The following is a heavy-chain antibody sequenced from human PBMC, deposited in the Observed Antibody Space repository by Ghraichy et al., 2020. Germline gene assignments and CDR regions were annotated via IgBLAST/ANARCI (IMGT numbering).Heavy chain of an antibody. Sequence: GGSLRLSCAASGFMFSSYAMHWVRQAPGKGLEWVAVIWYDGSQKHYGDSVKGRFTISRDDSKSTVYLQMNSLRSEDTATYYCAKVVGGGNAAPDHWGQGTLVTVSS. CDR1: GFMFSSYA. CDR3: AKVVGGGNAAPDH. V-gene: IGHV3-33*06. D-gene: IGHD4-23*01. CDR2: IWYDGSQK. J-gene: IGHJ4*02.